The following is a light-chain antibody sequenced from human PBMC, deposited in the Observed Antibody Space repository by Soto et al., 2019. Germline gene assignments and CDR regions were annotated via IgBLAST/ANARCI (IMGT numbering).Light chain of an antibody. V-gene: IGKV1-5*03. Sequence: DIQMTQSPSTLSASVGDRVTITCRASQSISTWLSWYQQKPGNAPKVLIYKASNLQSGVSSRFSGSGSGTEFTLTISSLQPDDFATYYCQDYNSWTFGQGTKVEI. CDR1: QSISTW. J-gene: IGKJ1*01. CDR3: QDYNSWT. CDR2: KAS.